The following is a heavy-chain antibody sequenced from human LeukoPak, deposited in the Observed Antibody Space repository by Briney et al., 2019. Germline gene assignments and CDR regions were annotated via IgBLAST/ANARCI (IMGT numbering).Heavy chain of an antibody. J-gene: IGHJ4*02. CDR3: ARLRDGYNYG. D-gene: IGHD5-24*01. V-gene: IGHV4-4*09. CDR1: GGSISSYY. Sequence: SETLSLTCTVSGGSISSYYWSWIRRPPGKGLEWIGYIYTSGSTNYNPSLKSRVTISVDTSKNQFSLKLSSVTAADTAVYYCARLRDGYNYGWGQGTLVTVSS. CDR2: IYTSGST.